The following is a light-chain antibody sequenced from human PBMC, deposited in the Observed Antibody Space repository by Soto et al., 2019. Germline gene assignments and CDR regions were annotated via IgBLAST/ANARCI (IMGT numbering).Light chain of an antibody. J-gene: IGLJ2*01. V-gene: IGLV1-40*01. CDR3: QSYDSSLSGVV. CDR2: GNS. Sequence: QSVLTQPPSVSGAPGQRVTISCTGSSSNIGAGYDVHWYQQLPGTAPKLLIHGNSNRPSGVPDRFSGSKSGTSASLANTGLQAEDEADYYCQSYDSSLSGVVFGGGTKLTVL. CDR1: SSNIGAGYD.